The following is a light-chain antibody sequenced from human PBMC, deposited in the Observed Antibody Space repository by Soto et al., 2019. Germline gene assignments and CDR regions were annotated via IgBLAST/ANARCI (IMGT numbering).Light chain of an antibody. CDR1: SSDVGGYDY. J-gene: IGLJ1*01. CDR2: DVN. V-gene: IGLV2-8*01. CDR3: SAYGGSNNFCV. Sequence: QSALTQPPSASGSPGQSVTISCTGTSSDVGGYDYVSWYQQHPGKAPKLVIYDVNKRLSGVPDRFSGSKSGNTASLTVSGLQAEDEADYYFSAYGGSNNFCVFGTGTKVTVL.